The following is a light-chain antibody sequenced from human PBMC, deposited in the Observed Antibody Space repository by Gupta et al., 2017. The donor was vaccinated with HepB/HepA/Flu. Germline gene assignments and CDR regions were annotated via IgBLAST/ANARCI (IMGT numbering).Light chain of an antibody. CDR2: KAS. V-gene: IGKV1-5*03. CDR3: QQYNSYSAWT. J-gene: IGKJ1*01. CDR1: QSINSW. Sequence: DIQMTQSPSTLSASVGDRVTITCRASQSINSWLAWYQQKPGKAPKLLIYKASGLESGVPSRFSGSGSGTEFTLTISSLQPDDFATYYCQQYNSYSAWTFGQGTKVKSN.